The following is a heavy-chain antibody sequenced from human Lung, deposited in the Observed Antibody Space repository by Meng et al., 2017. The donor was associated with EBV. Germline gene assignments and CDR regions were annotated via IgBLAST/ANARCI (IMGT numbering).Heavy chain of an antibody. J-gene: IGHJ4*02. D-gene: IGHD6-19*01. CDR3: ARDPSNTSGRYAYFDY. CDR1: GYPSTHHG. CDR2: ISCYNGDT. V-gene: IGHV1-18*01. Sequence: QQVGAGGEVKKPGASVMVSCKPSGYPSTHHGTSWIRQAHGQGLEWLGWISCYNGDTNYAQKVQGRFTMTMDKSASTAYMDLRSLRSDDTAVYYCARDPSNTSGRYAYFDYWGQGTLVTVSS.